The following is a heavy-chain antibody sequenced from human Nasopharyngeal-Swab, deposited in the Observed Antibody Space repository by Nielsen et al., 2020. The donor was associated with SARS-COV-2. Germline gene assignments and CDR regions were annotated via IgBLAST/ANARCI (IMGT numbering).Heavy chain of an antibody. CDR3: TRCGGSCYTGKDY. CDR2: IRSKGNSYAT. V-gene: IGHV3-73*01. J-gene: IGHJ4*02. D-gene: IGHD2-15*01. Sequence: GESLKTSCAASGFIFSDSAIHWVRQASGKGPEWVGRIRSKGNSYATAYAASVKGRLTIARDDSKNTAYHQMNSLITEDTAVYYCTRCGGSCYTGKDYWGQGTLVTVSS. CDR1: GFIFSDSA.